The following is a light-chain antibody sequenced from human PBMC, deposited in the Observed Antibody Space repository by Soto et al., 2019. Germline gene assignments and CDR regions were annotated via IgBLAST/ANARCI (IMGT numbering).Light chain of an antibody. J-gene: IGKJ3*01. CDR3: QQYGSSLFT. CDR2: GTS. Sequence: EIVLTQSPGTLSLSPGERATLSCRASQSVSSKYLAWYQQKPGQTPRVLIYGTSIRASGVPERFSGGGSGTDFTLTITRLEPEDFAVYYCQQYGSSLFTFGPGTKVDFK. V-gene: IGKV3-20*01. CDR1: QSVSSKY.